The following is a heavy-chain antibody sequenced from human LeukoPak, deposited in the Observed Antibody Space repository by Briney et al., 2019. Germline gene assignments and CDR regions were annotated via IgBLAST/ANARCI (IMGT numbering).Heavy chain of an antibody. CDR3: ASKWFGNWFDP. CDR2: INTGNGNR. Sequence: EASVKVSCKASGYTLTSYAMHWVRQAPGQRLEWMGWINTGNGNRKYSQKFQGRVTITRDTSASTAYMELSSLRSEDTAVYYCASKWFGNWFDPWGQGTLVTVSS. CDR1: GYTLTSYA. D-gene: IGHD3-10*01. J-gene: IGHJ5*02. V-gene: IGHV1-3*04.